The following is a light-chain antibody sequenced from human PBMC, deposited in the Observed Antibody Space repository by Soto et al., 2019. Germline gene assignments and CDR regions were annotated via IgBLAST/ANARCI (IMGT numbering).Light chain of an antibody. CDR1: SSDVGGYNY. J-gene: IGLJ1*01. Sequence: QSALTPPRSVSGSPGQSVAISCTGTSSDVGGYNYVSWYQQHPGKAPKVMIFDVNKRPSGVPDRFSGSKSGNTASLTISGLQAEDEADYYCCSYAGRYTYVFGAGTKVTVL. CDR2: DVN. CDR3: CSYAGRYTYV. V-gene: IGLV2-11*01.